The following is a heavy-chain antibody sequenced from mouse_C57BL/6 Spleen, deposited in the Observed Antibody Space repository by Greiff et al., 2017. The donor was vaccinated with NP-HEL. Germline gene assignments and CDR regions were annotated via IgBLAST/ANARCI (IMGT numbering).Heavy chain of an antibody. J-gene: IGHJ2*01. Sequence: VKLQQSGAELVKPGASVKISCKASGYAFSSYWMNWVKQRPGKGLEWIGQIYPGDGDTNYNGKFKGKATLTADKSSSTAYMQLSSLTSEDSAVYFCARDYYSNSYFDYWGQGTTLTVSS. V-gene: IGHV1-80*01. CDR1: GYAFSSYW. CDR3: ARDYYSNSYFDY. D-gene: IGHD2-5*01. CDR2: IYPGDGDT.